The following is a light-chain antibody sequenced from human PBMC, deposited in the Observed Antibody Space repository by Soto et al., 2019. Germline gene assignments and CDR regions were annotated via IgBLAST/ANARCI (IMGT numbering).Light chain of an antibody. CDR2: DNT. Sequence: QLVLTQPPSVSGAPGQRVTISCTGSSSNIGSGHGIHWYQQLPGTAPKLLIYDNTNRPSGVPDRFSGSKSGTSASLAITGLQAADEADYYCQSYDSSLSAYVFGTGTKLTVL. V-gene: IGLV1-40*01. CDR3: QSYDSSLSAYV. J-gene: IGLJ1*01. CDR1: SSNIGSGHG.